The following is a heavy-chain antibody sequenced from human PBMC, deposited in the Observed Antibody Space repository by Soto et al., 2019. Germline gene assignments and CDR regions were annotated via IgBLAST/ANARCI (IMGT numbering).Heavy chain of an antibody. CDR3: ASATMVRGVQLHLNWFDP. Sequence: QVQLVQSGAEVKKPGSSVKVSCKASGGTFSCYTISWVRQAPGQGLEWMGRIIPILGIANYAQKFQGRVTITADKSTSTAYMELSSLRSEDTAVYYCASATMVRGVQLHLNWFDPWGQGTLVTVSS. D-gene: IGHD3-10*01. J-gene: IGHJ5*02. CDR1: GGTFSCYT. CDR2: IIPILGIA. V-gene: IGHV1-69*02.